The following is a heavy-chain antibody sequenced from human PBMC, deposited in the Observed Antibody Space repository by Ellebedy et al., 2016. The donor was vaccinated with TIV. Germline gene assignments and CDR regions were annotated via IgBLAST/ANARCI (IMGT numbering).Heavy chain of an antibody. D-gene: IGHD4-17*01. J-gene: IGHJ3*02. CDR1: GDTLTELS. Sequence: AASVKVSCKVSGDTLTELSMHWVRQAPGKGLEWMGGFDPEDGETIYAQKFQGRVTMTEDTSTDTAYMELCSLRSEDTAVYYCATAYGDYVHDAFDIWGQGTMVTVSS. V-gene: IGHV1-24*01. CDR2: FDPEDGET. CDR3: ATAYGDYVHDAFDI.